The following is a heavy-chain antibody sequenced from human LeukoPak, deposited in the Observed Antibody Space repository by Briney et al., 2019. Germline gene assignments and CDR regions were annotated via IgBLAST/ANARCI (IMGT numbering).Heavy chain of an antibody. CDR1: GGSISSGDYY. J-gene: IGHJ4*02. D-gene: IGHD6-13*01. CDR3: ASSYSSSWYFSK. Sequence: SETLSLTCTVSGGSISSGDYYWSWIRQPPGKGLEWIGYIYYSGSTYYNPSLKSRVTISVDTSKNQFSLKLSSVTAADTAVYYCASSYSSSWYFSKWGQGTLVTVSS. V-gene: IGHV4-30-4*01. CDR2: IYYSGST.